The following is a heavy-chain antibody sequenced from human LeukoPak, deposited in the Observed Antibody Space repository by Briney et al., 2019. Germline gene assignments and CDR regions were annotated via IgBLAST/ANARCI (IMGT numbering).Heavy chain of an antibody. CDR1: GFTFSSYA. D-gene: IGHD3-9*01. J-gene: IGHJ4*02. V-gene: IGHV3-23*01. CDR2: ISGSGGST. CDR3: AKDNYDILTGYRSRIV. Sequence: GGSLRLSCAASGFTFSSYAMSWVRQAPGKGLEWVSAISGSGGSTYYADSVKGRFTISRDNSKDTLYLQMNSLRAEDTAVYYCAKDNYDILTGYRSRIVWGQGTLVTVFS.